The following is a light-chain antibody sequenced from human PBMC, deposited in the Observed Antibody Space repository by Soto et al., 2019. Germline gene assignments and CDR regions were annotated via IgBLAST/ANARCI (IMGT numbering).Light chain of an antibody. CDR1: QSVTSTY. J-gene: IGKJ1*01. V-gene: IGKV3-20*01. CDR3: HQYGTSPQT. Sequence: EIVLTQSPGTLSLSPGARATLSCRASQSVTSTYLAWYQQKLGQAPRLLTYGASTRATGIQDRVSGSGSGTDFTLTISRLEPEDFAVYYCHQYGTSPQTFGQGTKV. CDR2: GAS.